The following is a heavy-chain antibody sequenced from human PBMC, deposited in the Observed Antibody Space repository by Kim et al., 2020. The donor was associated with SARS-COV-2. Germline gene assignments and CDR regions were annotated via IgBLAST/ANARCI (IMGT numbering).Heavy chain of an antibody. CDR1: GFTFSSYG. V-gene: IGHV3-33*05. D-gene: IGHD3-9*01. J-gene: IGHJ3*02. CDR3: ARDSWLLDTIDAFDI. Sequence: GGSLRLSCAASGFTFSSYGMHWVRQAPGKGLEWVAVISYDGSNKYYADSVKGRFTISRDNSKNTLYLQMNSLRAADTAVYYCARDSWLLDTIDAFDIWGQGTMVTVSS. CDR2: ISYDGSNK.